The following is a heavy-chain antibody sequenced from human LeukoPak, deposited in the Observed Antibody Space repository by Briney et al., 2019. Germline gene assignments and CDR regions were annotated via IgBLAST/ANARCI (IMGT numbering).Heavy chain of an antibody. CDR3: ARSRRAHFDY. CDR2: IYYSGST. Sequence: SQTLSLTCTVSGGSISSGGYYWSWIRQHPGKGLEWIGCIYYSGSTYYNPSLKSRVTISVDTSKNQFSLKLSPVTAADTAVYYCARSRRAHFDYWGQGTLVTVSS. V-gene: IGHV4-31*03. J-gene: IGHJ4*02. CDR1: GGSISSGGYY.